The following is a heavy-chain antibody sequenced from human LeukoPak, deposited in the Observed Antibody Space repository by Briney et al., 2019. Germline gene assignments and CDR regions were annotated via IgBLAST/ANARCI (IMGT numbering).Heavy chain of an antibody. V-gene: IGHV1-69*06. CDR2: IIPIFGTA. Sequence: SVKVSCKASGGTFSSYAISWVRQAPGQGLEWMGRIIPIFGTANYAQKFQGRVTITADKSASTAYMELSSLRSEDTAVYYCASSSYYYDSSGYYYDYWGQGTLVTVSS. CDR3: ASSSYYYDSSGYYYDY. CDR1: GGTFSSYA. J-gene: IGHJ4*02. D-gene: IGHD3-22*01.